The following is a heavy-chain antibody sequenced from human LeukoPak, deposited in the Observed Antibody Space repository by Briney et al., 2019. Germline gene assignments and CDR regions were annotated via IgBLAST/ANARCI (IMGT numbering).Heavy chain of an antibody. CDR3: ARDADYDDNSGPYWYFDL. CDR2: IIPIVGVT. J-gene: IGHJ2*01. V-gene: IGHV1-69*04. CDR1: GGTFSSYA. D-gene: IGHD4-23*01. Sequence: GASVKVSCKASGGTFSSYAISWVRQAPGQGLEWMGKIIPIVGVTNYAQKFQGRVTITADKSTSTAYMQLSSLRFEDTAVYYCARDADYDDNSGPYWYFDLWGRGTLISVSS.